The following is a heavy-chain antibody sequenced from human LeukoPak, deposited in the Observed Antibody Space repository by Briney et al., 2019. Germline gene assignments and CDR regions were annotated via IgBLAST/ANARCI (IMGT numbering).Heavy chain of an antibody. CDR2: ISSSGFTI. Sequence: GGSLRLSCAASGFTVRNNYMNWVRQAPGKGLEWISYISSSGFTIYYADSVKGRFTISRDNANNSLYLQINSLRAEDTAVYYCAREGESYYYGSGSFLNWGQGTLVTVSS. D-gene: IGHD3-10*01. V-gene: IGHV3-11*04. CDR3: AREGESYYYGSGSFLN. CDR1: GFTVRNNY. J-gene: IGHJ4*02.